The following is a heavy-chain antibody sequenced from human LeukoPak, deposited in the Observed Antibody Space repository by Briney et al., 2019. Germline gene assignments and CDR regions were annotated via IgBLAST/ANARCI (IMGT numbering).Heavy chain of an antibody. CDR3: ARRDIVVVVSASDY. CDR2: ISYDGSNK. V-gene: IGHV3-30*03. J-gene: IGHJ4*02. Sequence: GGSLRLSCAASGFTFSSYAMHWVRQAPGKGLEWVAVISYDGSNKYYADFVKGRFTISRDNSKNTLYLQMNSLRVDDTAVYFCARRDIVVVVSASDYWGQGTLVTVSS. D-gene: IGHD2-15*01. CDR1: GFTFSSYA.